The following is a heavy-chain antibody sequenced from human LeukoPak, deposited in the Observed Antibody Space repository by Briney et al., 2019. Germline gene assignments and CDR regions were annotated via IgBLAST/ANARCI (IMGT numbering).Heavy chain of an antibody. CDR2: ISAYNGNT. CDR3: ARVGIAAAGTGYYFDY. D-gene: IGHD6-13*01. V-gene: IGHV1-18*01. J-gene: IGHJ4*02. CDR1: GYTFTSYG. Sequence: ASVKVSCKASGYTFTSYGISWVRQAPGQGLEWMGWISAYNGNTNYAQKLQGRVTMTTDTSTSTAYMELSSLRSEDTAVYYCARVGIAAAGTGYYFDYWGQGTLVTVSS.